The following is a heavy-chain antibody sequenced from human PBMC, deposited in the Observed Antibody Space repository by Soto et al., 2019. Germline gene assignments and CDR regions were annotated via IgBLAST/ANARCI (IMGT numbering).Heavy chain of an antibody. Sequence: GGSLRLSCAASGFTFSNYGMSWVRQAPGKGLEWVSALPEIGTNTYYADSVKGRFTISRDNSKNTLFLQINNLRAGDTAVYYCAKKSGVGAAWYFDYWGQGTLVTVSS. J-gene: IGHJ4*02. CDR2: LPEIGTNT. V-gene: IGHV3-23*01. D-gene: IGHD2-15*01. CDR3: AKKSGVGAAWYFDY. CDR1: GFTFSNYG.